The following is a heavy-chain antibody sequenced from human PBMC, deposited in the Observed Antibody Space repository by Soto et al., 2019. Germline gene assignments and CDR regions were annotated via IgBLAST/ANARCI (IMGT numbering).Heavy chain of an antibody. J-gene: IGHJ4*02. CDR3: ARDLSGSGWSYY. V-gene: IGHV1-69*13. Sequence: ASVKVSCKASGGTFSSYAISWVRQAPGQGLEWMGGIIPIFGTANYAQKFQGRVTITADESTSTAYMELSSLRSEDTAVYYCARDLSGSGWSYYWGQGTLVTVYS. CDR2: IIPIFGTA. D-gene: IGHD6-19*01. CDR1: GGTFSSYA.